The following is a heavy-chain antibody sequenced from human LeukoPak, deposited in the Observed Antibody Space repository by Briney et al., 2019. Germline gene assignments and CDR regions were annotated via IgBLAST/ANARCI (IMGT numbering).Heavy chain of an antibody. V-gene: IGHV3-74*01. D-gene: IGHD2-21*02. Sequence: GGSLRLSCAASGFTFRSYAMHWVRHAPGKGLVWVSRVKSDGSSTTYADSVKGRFTISRDNARNTLYLQMKGLRAEDTAVYYCARDGFLGPVTAYLDYWGQGTPVTVSS. CDR3: ARDGFLGPVTAYLDY. CDR2: VKSDGSST. CDR1: GFTFRSYA. J-gene: IGHJ4*02.